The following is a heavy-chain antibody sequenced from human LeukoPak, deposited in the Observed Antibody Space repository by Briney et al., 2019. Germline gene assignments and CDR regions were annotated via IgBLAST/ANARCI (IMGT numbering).Heavy chain of an antibody. V-gene: IGHV4-30-4*01. CDR3: ASSVGSTDY. CDR1: GGSIISADHY. D-gene: IGHD1-26*01. Sequence: SQTLSLTCTVSGGSIISADHYWSWIRQPPGKGLEWIGYIFYSGSTYYNPSLKSRLTISVDTSKNQFSLKLSSVTAADTAVYYCASSVGSTDYWGQGTLVTVSS. CDR2: IFYSGST. J-gene: IGHJ4*02.